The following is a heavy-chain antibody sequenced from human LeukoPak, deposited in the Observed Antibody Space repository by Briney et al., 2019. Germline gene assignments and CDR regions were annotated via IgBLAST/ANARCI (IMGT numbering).Heavy chain of an antibody. Sequence: SETLSLTRTVSGGSISSYYWSWIRQPPGKGLEWIGYIYYSGSTNYNPSLKSRVTISVDTSKNQFSLKLSSVTAADTAVYYCARGASGTLYDAFDIWGQGTMVTVSS. CDR3: ARGASGTLYDAFDI. J-gene: IGHJ3*02. CDR2: IYYSGST. CDR1: GGSISSYY. D-gene: IGHD1-26*01. V-gene: IGHV4-59*01.